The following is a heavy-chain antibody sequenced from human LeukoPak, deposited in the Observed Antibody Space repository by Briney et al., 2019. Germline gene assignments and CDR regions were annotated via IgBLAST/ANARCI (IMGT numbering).Heavy chain of an antibody. V-gene: IGHV4-39*01. D-gene: IGHD5-18*01. Sequence: SETLSLTCTVSGGSMSDSSTYYWGWVRQPPGEVLEWIGGMFYSGSTHYNPSLKSRVTISVDTSKNQFSLKLSSVTAADTALYYCARSRGYSYAHDFWGQGTLVTVSS. J-gene: IGHJ4*02. CDR3: ARSRGYSYAHDF. CDR2: MFYSGST. CDR1: GGSMSDSSTYY.